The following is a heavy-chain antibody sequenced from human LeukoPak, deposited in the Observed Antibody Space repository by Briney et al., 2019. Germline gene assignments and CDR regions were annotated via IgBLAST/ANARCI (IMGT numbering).Heavy chain of an antibody. CDR1: GGSISSGGYS. CDR3: ARADYYYGMDV. CDR2: IYHSGST. V-gene: IGHV4-30-2*01. J-gene: IGHJ6*02. Sequence: SETLSLTCAVSGGSISSGGYSWSWIRQPPGKGLEWIGYIYHSGSTYYNPSLKSRVTISVDRSKNQFSLKLSSVTAADTAVYYCARADYYYGMDVWGQGTTVTVTS.